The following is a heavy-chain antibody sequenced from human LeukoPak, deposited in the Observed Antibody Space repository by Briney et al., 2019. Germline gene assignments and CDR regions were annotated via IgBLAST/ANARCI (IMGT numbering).Heavy chain of an antibody. CDR1: GYSISSGHY. V-gene: IGHV4-38-2*02. CDR2: MYHSGST. Sequence: SETLSLTCTVSGYSISSGHYWGWIRQPPGKGLEWNGSMYHSGSTHYNPPLKSRVTISEDTSKNQFSLKLRSVTAADTAVYYCARGPRFGELLWHWFDPWGQGTLVTVSS. J-gene: IGHJ5*02. D-gene: IGHD3-10*01. CDR3: ARGPRFGELLWHWFDP.